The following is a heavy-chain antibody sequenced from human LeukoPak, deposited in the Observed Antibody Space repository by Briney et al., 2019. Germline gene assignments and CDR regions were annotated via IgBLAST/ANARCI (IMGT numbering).Heavy chain of an antibody. Sequence: GGSLRLSCAASGFTFSSYSMNWVRQAPGKGLVWVSSISSSSSYIYYADSVKGRFTISRDNAKNSLYLQMNSLRAEDTAVYYCARGRGGYDLGYYYYYMHVWGKGTTVTVSS. V-gene: IGHV3-21*01. CDR2: ISSSSSYI. J-gene: IGHJ6*03. D-gene: IGHD5-12*01. CDR3: ARGRGGYDLGYYYYYMHV. CDR1: GFTFSSYS.